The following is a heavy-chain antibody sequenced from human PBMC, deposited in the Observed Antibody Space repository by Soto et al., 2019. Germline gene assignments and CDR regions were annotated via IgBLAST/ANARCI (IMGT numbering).Heavy chain of an antibody. CDR3: ARDIVGGRLDAFDI. CDR1: GYTFTGYY. V-gene: IGHV1-2*04. D-gene: IGHD1-26*01. J-gene: IGHJ3*02. CDR2: INPNSGGT. Sequence: ASVKVSCTAFGYTFTGYYMHWVRQAPGQGLEWMGWINPNSGGTNYAQKFQGWVTMTRDTSISTAYMELSRLRSDDTAVYYCARDIVGGRLDAFDIWGQGTMVTVSS.